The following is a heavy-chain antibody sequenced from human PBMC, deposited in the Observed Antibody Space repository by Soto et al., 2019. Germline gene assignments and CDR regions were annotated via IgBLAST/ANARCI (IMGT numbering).Heavy chain of an antibody. J-gene: IGHJ6*03. CDR1: GYTFTSYD. D-gene: IGHD3-3*01. CDR2: MNPNSGNT. CDR3: AIVGTIFSPRYYYYYMDV. Sequence: ASVKVSCKASGYTFTSYDINWVRQATGQGLEWMGWMNPNSGNTGYAQKFQGRVTMTRNTSISTAYMELSSLRSEDTAVYYCAIVGTIFSPRYYYYYMDVWGKGTTVTVSS. V-gene: IGHV1-8*01.